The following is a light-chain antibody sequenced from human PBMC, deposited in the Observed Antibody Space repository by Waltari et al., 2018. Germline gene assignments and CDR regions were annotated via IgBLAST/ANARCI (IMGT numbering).Light chain of an antibody. J-gene: IGLJ3*02. Sequence: QSALTQPASVSGSPGQSISIPCTGTSSDIGVYKYGSWYQQHPGKAPKLMIYEVSNRPSGVSNRFSGSKSDNTASLTISGLQAEDEADYYCSSYTSSSTWVFGGGTKLTVL. CDR2: EVS. V-gene: IGLV2-14*01. CDR1: SSDIGVYKY. CDR3: SSYTSSSTWV.